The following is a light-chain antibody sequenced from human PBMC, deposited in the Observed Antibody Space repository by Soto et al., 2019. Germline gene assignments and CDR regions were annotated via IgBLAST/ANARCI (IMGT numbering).Light chain of an antibody. V-gene: IGKV3-20*01. Sequence: EIVLTQSPGTLSLSPGERATLSCRASPSVRNIYLACYQQKPGQAPWLLIYGSSSRATGIPDSFSGSGCGTDCTLLISRLEPDDVAVYYCKLHCRSPPHTFGQGTKLEIK. CDR3: KLHCRSPPHT. CDR1: PSVRNIY. J-gene: IGKJ2*01. CDR2: GSS.